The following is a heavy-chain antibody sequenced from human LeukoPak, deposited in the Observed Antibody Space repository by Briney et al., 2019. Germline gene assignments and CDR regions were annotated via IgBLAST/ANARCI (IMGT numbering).Heavy chain of an antibody. Sequence: GGSLRLSCAASGFTVSSNYMSWVRQAPGKGLEWVSVIYSGGSTYYADSVKGRFTISRDNSKNTLYLQMNSLRAEDTAVYYCARDSSSWYPNWFDPWGQGTLVTVSS. CDR2: IYSGGST. CDR3: ARDSSSWYPNWFDP. D-gene: IGHD6-13*01. CDR1: GFTVSSNY. J-gene: IGHJ5*02. V-gene: IGHV3-53*01.